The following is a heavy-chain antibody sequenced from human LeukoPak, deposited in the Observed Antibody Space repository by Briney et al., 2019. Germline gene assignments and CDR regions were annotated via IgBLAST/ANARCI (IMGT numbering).Heavy chain of an antibody. CDR3: ARGCAPVFYYYMDV. Sequence: PGGSLRLSCAASGFTFSDYYMSWIRQAPGKGLEWVSYISSSSSTIYYADSVKGRFTISRDNAKNSLYLQMNSLRAEDTAVYYCARGCAPVFYYYMDVWGKGTTVTVSS. CDR1: GFTFSDYY. J-gene: IGHJ6*03. V-gene: IGHV3-11*04. D-gene: IGHD3-16*01. CDR2: ISSSSSTI.